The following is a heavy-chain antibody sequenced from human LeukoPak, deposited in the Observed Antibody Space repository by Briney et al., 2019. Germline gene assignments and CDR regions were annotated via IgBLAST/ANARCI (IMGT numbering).Heavy chain of an antibody. CDR2: IKQDGSEK. CDR3: ARVEYVDDYYYYYYMDV. Sequence: PGGSLRLSCAASGFTFSSYWMSWVRQAPGKGLEWVANIKQDGSEKYYVDSVKGRFTISRDNAKNSLYLQMNSLRAEDTAVYYCARVEYVDDYYYYYYMDVWGKGTTVTISS. J-gene: IGHJ6*03. V-gene: IGHV3-7*01. CDR1: GFTFSSYW. D-gene: IGHD6-6*01.